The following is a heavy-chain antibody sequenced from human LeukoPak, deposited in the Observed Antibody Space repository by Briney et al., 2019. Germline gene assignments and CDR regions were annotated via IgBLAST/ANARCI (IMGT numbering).Heavy chain of an antibody. J-gene: IGHJ4*02. Sequence: GGSLRLSCAASGFIFSSYSMNWARQAPGKGLEWVSSISSSHNYIFYADSVKGRFTISRDNAKNSLYLQMNSLRAEDTAVYYCARESDVTAADAFDYWGQGTLVTVSS. D-gene: IGHD6-13*01. CDR1: GFIFSSYS. CDR3: ARESDVTAADAFDY. CDR2: ISSSHNYI. V-gene: IGHV3-21*01.